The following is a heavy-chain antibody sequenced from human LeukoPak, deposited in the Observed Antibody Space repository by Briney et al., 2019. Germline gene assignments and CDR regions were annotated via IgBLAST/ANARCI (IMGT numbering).Heavy chain of an antibody. CDR1: GYSFTRYD. V-gene: IGHV1-8*03. J-gene: IGHJ6*03. CDR3: ARRGEVATTHYYCYYMDV. Sequence: ASVKVSCKASGYSFTRYDINWVRQAPGQGLEWMGWMNTNRGNTDYAQKFQGRVTFTRNTSISTAYMELSSLRYEDTAVYYCARRGEVATTHYYCYYMDVWGKGTTVTVSS. CDR2: MNTNRGNT. D-gene: IGHD5-12*01.